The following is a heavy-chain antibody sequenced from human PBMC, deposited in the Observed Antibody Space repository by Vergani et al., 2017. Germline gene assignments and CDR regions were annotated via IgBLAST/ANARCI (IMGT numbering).Heavy chain of an antibody. V-gene: IGHV3-11*01. D-gene: IGHD3-3*01. CDR3: ARVGLRFLDSWCNP. J-gene: IGHJ5*02. CDR2: ISSSGSTI. CDR1: GFTFSDYY. Sequence: QVQLVESGGGLVKPGGSLRLSCAASGFTFSDYYMSWIRQAPGKGLEWVSYISSSGSTIYYSDPAKGRFTIFRDNAKNSLYLRMNSLRAEDTAVYYCARVGLRFLDSWCNPWGQGTLVTVSS.